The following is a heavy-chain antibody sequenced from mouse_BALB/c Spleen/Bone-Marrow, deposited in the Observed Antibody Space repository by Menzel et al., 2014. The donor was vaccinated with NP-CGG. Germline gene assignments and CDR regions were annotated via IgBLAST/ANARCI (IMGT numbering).Heavy chain of an antibody. J-gene: IGHJ4*01. CDR2: IYPGDGDT. V-gene: IGHV1-80*01. CDR3: ARGARSAMDY. Sequence: VQLVESGAELVWPESSVKISCKASGYAFSTYWMIWVKQRPGQGLEWIGQIYPGDGDTNYNGKFKGKATLTADKSSSTACMQLSSLTSEDSAVYFCARGARSAMDYWGQGTSVTGSS. CDR1: GYAFSTYW.